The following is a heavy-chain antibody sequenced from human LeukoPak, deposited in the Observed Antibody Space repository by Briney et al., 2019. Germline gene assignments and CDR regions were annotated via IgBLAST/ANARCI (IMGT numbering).Heavy chain of an antibody. CDR2: IYYSGST. CDR3: ARGGYSYGDPDY. J-gene: IGHJ4*02. D-gene: IGHD5-18*01. CDR1: GGSISSYY. Sequence: SETLSLTCTVSGGSISSYYWSWIRQPPGKGLEWIGYIYYSGSTNYNPSLKSRVTISVDTSKNQFSLKLSSVTAADTAVYYCARGGYSYGDPDYWGQGTLVTVSS. V-gene: IGHV4-59*01.